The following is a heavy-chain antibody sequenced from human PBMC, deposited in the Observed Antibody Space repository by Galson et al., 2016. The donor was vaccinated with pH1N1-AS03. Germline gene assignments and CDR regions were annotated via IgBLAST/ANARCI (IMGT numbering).Heavy chain of an antibody. CDR1: GYSFSNYA. CDR3: ARWSPQTAMET. V-gene: IGHV1-3*01. Sequence: SVKVSCKASGYSFSNYAIHWLRQAPGRSPEWKGWIIAGNGNTKYSQNLQGRVTLTRDTSANTTYLELNSLRSEDTATYYCARWSPQTAMETWGQGTLVTVSA. CDR2: IIAGNGNT. J-gene: IGHJ4*02. D-gene: IGHD5-18*01.